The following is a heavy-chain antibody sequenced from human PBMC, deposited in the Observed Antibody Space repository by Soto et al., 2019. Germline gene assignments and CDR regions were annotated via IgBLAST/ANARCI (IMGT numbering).Heavy chain of an antibody. CDR3: ARCGKYYYGSGSYSPPYYYYGMDV. CDR2: IYPGDSDT. V-gene: IGHV5-51*01. D-gene: IGHD3-10*01. CDR1: GYSFTSYW. Sequence: PGESLKISCKGSGYSFTSYWIGWVRQMPGKGLEWMGIIYPGDSDTRYSPSFQGQVTISADKSISTAYLQWSSLKASDTAMYYCARCGKYYYGSGSYSPPYYYYGMDVWGQGTTVTVSS. J-gene: IGHJ6*02.